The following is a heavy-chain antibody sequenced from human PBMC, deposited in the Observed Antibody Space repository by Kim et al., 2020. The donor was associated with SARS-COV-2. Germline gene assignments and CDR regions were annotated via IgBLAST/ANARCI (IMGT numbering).Heavy chain of an antibody. J-gene: IGHJ4*02. CDR3: ARGARVYSSSSLDY. V-gene: IGHV4-34*01. CDR2: INHSGST. D-gene: IGHD6-6*01. Sequence: SETLSLTCAVYGGSFSGYYWSWIRQPPGKGLEWIGEINHSGSTNYNPSLKSRVTISVDTSKNQFSLKLSSVTAADTAVYYCARGARVYSSSSLDYWGQGTLVTVSS. CDR1: GGSFSGYY.